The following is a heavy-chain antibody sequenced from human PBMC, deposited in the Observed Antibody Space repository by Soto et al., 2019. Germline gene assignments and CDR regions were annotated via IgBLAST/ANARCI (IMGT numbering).Heavy chain of an antibody. CDR1: GGTFSSYA. CDR3: ARGYCSGGSCYRNYYYYYGMDV. D-gene: IGHD2-15*01. V-gene: IGHV1-69*01. CDR2: IIPIFGTA. J-gene: IGHJ6*02. Sequence: QVQLVQSGAEVKKPGSSVKVSCKASGGTFSSYAISWVRQAPGQGLEWMGGIIPIFGTANYAQKFQGRVTITADESTSTAYMEMSSLRSEDKAVYYCARGYCSGGSCYRNYYYYYGMDVWGQGPTVTVSS.